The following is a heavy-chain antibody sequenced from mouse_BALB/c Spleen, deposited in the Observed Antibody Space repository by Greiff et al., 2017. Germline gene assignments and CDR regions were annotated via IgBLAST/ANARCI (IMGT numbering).Heavy chain of an antibody. J-gene: IGHJ4*01. CDR3: ARQLYAMDY. V-gene: IGHV5-12-1*01. Sequence: EVQLVESGGGLVKPGGSLKLSCAASGFAFSSYDMSWVRQTPEKRLEWVAYISSGGGSTYYPDTVKGRFTISRDNAKNTLYLQMSSLKSEDTAMYYCARQLYAMDYWGQGTSVTVSA. CDR2: ISSGGGST. CDR1: GFAFSSYD.